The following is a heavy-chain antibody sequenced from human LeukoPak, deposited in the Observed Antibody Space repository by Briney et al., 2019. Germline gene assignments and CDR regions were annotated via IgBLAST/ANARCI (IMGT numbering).Heavy chain of an antibody. CDR3: ARTYYDFWSGYPH. Sequence: GGSLRLSCAASGFTFSSYSMNWVRQAPGKGLEWVSSISSSSSYIYYAGSVKGRFTISRDNAKNSLYLQMNSLRAEDTAVYYCARTYYDFWSGYPHWGQGTLVTVSS. J-gene: IGHJ4*02. V-gene: IGHV3-21*01. CDR1: GFTFSSYS. D-gene: IGHD3-3*01. CDR2: ISSSSSYI.